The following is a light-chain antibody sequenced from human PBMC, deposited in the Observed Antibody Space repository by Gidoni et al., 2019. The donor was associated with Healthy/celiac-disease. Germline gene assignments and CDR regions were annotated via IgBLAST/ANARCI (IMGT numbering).Light chain of an antibody. V-gene: IGKV3-20*01. CDR2: GAS. CDR1: QSISSSY. CDR3: QQYGSSPPLT. J-gene: IGKJ4*01. Sequence: ELVLTQSPGTLSLSPGERATLSRRASQSISSSYLAWYQQKPGKAPRLLIYGASSRATGSPDRFSGSGSGTDFTLTISRLEPEDFAVYYCQQYGSSPPLTFGGGTKVEIK.